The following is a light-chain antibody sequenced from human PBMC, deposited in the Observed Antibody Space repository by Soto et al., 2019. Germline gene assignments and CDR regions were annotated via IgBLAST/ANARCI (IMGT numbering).Light chain of an antibody. CDR2: DAS. V-gene: IGKV3-11*01. CDR3: QQRSNWPPLT. CDR1: QRISGY. J-gene: IGKJ4*01. Sequence: EIVLTQSPATLSLSPGERATLSCSASQRISGYLAWYQQRPGQAPRLLIYDASNRATGIPARFSGSGSGTDFTLTISSLEPEDFAVYYCQQRSNWPPLTFGGGTKVDIK.